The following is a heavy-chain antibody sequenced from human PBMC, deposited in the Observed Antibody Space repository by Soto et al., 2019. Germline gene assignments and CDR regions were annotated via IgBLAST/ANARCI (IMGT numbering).Heavy chain of an antibody. Sequence: GGSLRLSCAASGFTFVPAWMSWVRQAPGKGLEWVGRIKSNNVGGTTDYAASVKGRFTISRDDSADMVYLEMVSLGIEDTAVYYCTADPPRGSSLIDYWGQGTLVTVSS. J-gene: IGHJ4*02. V-gene: IGHV3-15*01. CDR1: GFTFVPAW. D-gene: IGHD3-16*01. CDR3: TADPPRGSSLIDY. CDR2: IKSNNVGGTT.